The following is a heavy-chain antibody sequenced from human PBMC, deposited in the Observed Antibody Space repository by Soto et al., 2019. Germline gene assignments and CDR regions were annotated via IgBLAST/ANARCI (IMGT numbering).Heavy chain of an antibody. J-gene: IGHJ4*02. V-gene: IGHV3-23*01. Sequence: GGSLRLSCAVSGFSFSDYAMSWVRQAPGKGLEWVSVISESGGSTHCADSVRGRFTVSRDNSKNSLSLRMNSLRDEDTAVYFCAKRSPYSSGWYPPIFAYWGQGA. CDR3: AKRSPYSSGWYPPIFAY. CDR1: GFSFSDYA. D-gene: IGHD6-13*01. CDR2: ISESGGST.